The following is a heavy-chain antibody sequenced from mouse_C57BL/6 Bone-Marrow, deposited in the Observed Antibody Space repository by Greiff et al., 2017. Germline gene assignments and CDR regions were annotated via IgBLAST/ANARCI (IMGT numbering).Heavy chain of an antibody. J-gene: IGHJ4*01. CDR3: ARGGLRRGYYYAMDD. D-gene: IGHD2-4*01. CDR2: LSDGGSYT. CDR1: GFTFSGYA. V-gene: IGHV5-4*03. Sequence: EVMLVESGGGLVKPGGSLKLSCAASGFTFSGYAMSWVRQTPEKRLEWVATLSDGGSYTYYPDNVKGRFTISRDNAKNNLYLQMSHLKSEDTAMYYCARGGLRRGYYYAMDDWGQGTSVTVSS.